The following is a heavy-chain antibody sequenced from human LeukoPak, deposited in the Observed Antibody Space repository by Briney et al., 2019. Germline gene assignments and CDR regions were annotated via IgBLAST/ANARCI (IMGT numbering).Heavy chain of an antibody. CDR2: INHSGST. Sequence: PSETLSLTCAVYGGSLSGYYWSWIRQPPGKGLEWIGEINHSGSTNYNPSLKSRVTISVDTSKNQFSLKLSSVTAADTAVYYCARVGSLRVVDYWGQGTLVTVSS. CDR1: GGSLSGYY. D-gene: IGHD3-10*01. CDR3: ARVGSLRVVDY. V-gene: IGHV4-34*01. J-gene: IGHJ4*02.